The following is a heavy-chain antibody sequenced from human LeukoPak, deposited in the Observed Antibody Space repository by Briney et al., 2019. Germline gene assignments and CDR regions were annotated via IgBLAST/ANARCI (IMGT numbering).Heavy chain of an antibody. CDR3: ARKSGSSGYPFDY. V-gene: IGHV3-48*01. CDR1: GFSFSSYS. CDR2: ITSSSNTM. D-gene: IGHD3-22*01. Sequence: GGSLRLSCAASGFSFSSYSMNWVRQAPGKGLGWVSYITSSSNTMYYADSVKGRFTISRDNAKNSLYLQMNSLRAEDTAVYYCARKSGSSGYPFDYWGQGTLVTVSS. J-gene: IGHJ4*02.